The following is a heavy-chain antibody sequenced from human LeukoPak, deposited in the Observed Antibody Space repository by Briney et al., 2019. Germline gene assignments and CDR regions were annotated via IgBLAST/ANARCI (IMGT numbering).Heavy chain of an antibody. CDR1: GYTFTGYY. D-gene: IGHD3-3*01. CDR3: ARVDFWGRTIMGDFDY. V-gene: IGHV1-2*02. Sequence: ASVKVSCKASGYTFTGYYMHWVRQAPGQGLEWMGWINPNSGGTNYAQKFQGRVTMTRDTSISTAYMELSRLRSDDTAVYYCARVDFWGRTIMGDFDYWGQGTLVTVSS. CDR2: INPNSGGT. J-gene: IGHJ4*02.